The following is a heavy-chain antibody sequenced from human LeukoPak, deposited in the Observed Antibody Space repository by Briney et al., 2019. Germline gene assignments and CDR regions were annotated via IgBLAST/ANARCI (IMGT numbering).Heavy chain of an antibody. CDR3: AKDNKKSDDFLTGFDY. Sequence: PGGSLRLSCAASGFSFSSYAMHWVRQTPGKGLEWVSAIRGRGDVTYYTDSVKGRFTIFRDNSKNTLYLQMNSLRAEDTAVYYCAKDNKKSDDFLTGFDYWGQGTLVTVSS. V-gene: IGHV3-23*01. J-gene: IGHJ4*02. CDR2: IRGRGDVT. CDR1: GFSFSSYA. D-gene: IGHD3-9*01.